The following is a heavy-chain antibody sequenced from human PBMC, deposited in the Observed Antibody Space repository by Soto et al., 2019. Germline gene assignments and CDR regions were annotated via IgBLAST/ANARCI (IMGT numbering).Heavy chain of an antibody. V-gene: IGHV4-4*02. CDR3: AERSLRRLPFVETH. D-gene: IGHD2-21*01. J-gene: IGHJ4*02. Sequence: QVQLQESGPGLLKPSETLSLTCTVSGDSFTNTHWWSWVRQSPGQGLEWLGDIYHIGATNYNPSLKSRHTLSIEKTKNEFSLKLTSVSAADTAVYYFAERSLRRLPFVETHWGQGTLVTVSS. CDR2: IYHIGAT. CDR1: GDSFTNTHW.